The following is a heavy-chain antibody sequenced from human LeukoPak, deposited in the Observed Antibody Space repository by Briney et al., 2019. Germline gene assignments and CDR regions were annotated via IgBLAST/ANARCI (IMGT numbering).Heavy chain of an antibody. CDR2: ISYDGSNK. CDR3: AKDYYDRYFDY. CDR1: GFTFSSYG. D-gene: IGHD3-22*01. V-gene: IGHV3-30*18. Sequence: PGGSLRLSCAASGFTFSSYGIHWVRQAPGKGLEWVAVISYDGSNKYYADSVKGRFTISRDNSKNTLYLQMNSLRAEDTALYYCAKDYYDRYFDYWGQGTLVTVSS. J-gene: IGHJ4*02.